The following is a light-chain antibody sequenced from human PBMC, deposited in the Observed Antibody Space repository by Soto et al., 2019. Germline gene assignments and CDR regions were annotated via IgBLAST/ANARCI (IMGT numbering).Light chain of an antibody. Sequence: DIQLTQSPSFLSASVGDRVTITCRASQGISSYLAWYQQKPGKAPKLLIYAASTLQSGVPSRFSGSGSGTEFTLTISSLQPEDFATYYCQQLNSPLTFSGGTKVEIK. CDR2: AAS. CDR3: QQLNSPLT. J-gene: IGKJ4*01. CDR1: QGISSY. V-gene: IGKV1-9*01.